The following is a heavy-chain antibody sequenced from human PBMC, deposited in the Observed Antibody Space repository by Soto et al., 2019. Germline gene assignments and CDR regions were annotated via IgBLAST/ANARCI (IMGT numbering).Heavy chain of an antibody. Sequence: QVQLQQSGPGLVKPSQTLSLTCAISGDSVSSNSAAWNWIRQSPSRGLEWLGRTYYRSKWYNDYAVAVNSRLTINPDTSQHQFSLQLNSVTPEDTAVSYCASGVVPGVDYYYYCMYVWGQGTTVTVSS. V-gene: IGHV6-1*01. CDR2: TYYRSKWYN. D-gene: IGHD2-15*01. CDR3: ASGVVPGVDYYYYCMYV. CDR1: GDSVSSNSAA. J-gene: IGHJ6*02.